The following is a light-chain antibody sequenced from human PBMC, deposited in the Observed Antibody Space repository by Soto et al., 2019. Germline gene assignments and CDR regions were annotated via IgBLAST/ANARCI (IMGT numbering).Light chain of an antibody. CDR3: QQYGSSGT. V-gene: IGKV3-20*01. CDR2: AAS. J-gene: IGKJ1*01. Sequence: EIVLTQSPGTLSLSPGERATLSCRASQSVNSNYLGWYQKKPAQAPRLLIYAASSRATGVPDRFSGSGSGTDFTLTISRLEPEDFAVYYCQQYGSSGTFGQGTKVEIK. CDR1: QSVNSNY.